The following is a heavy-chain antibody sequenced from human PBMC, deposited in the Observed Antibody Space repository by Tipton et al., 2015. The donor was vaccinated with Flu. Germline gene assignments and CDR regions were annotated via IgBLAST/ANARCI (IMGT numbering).Heavy chain of an antibody. CDR2: IWYDGSNK. CDR1: GFTFSSYG. V-gene: IGHV3-33*01. D-gene: IGHD3-16*02. Sequence: SLRLSCAASGFTFSSYGMHWVRQAPGKGLEWVAVIWYDGSNKYYADSVKGRFTISRDNSKNTLYPQMNSLRAEDTAVYYCARGALNYDYIWGSYRYTPPWFDPWGQGTLVTVSS. CDR3: ARGALNYDYIWGSYRYTPPWFDP. J-gene: IGHJ5*02.